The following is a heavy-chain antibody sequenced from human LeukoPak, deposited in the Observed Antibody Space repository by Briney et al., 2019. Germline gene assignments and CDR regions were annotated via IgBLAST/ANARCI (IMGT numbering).Heavy chain of an antibody. V-gene: IGHV3-15*01. CDR2: IKSKTHDGTT. D-gene: IGHD5-12*01. J-gene: IGHJ4*02. CDR3: TTAGHSGYDWNY. Sequence: PAVSLRFNCAASGFTFTNAWMSWVPHAPGKGLKWVGRIKSKTHDGTTDYAATVTGRFTNSRDDSKNTLYLQMNSLTAEDTAVYYCTTAGHSGYDWNYWGQGALVTASS. CDR1: GFTFTNAW.